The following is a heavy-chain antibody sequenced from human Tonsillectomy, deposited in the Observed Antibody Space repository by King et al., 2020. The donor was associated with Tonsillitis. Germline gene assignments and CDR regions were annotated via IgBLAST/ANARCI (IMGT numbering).Heavy chain of an antibody. D-gene: IGHD1-1*01. CDR2: INPTSGNT. Sequence: QLVQSGAEVKKPGASVKVSCKASGYTFTSYDINSVRQATGQVLEWMGWINPTSGNTGYAQKFQGKVPMTRNTSISPAYMELSSLRSEDTAVYYCARAEAKIGQLEPRAEFDYWGQGTLVTVSS. CDR1: GYTFTSYD. J-gene: IGHJ4*02. V-gene: IGHV1-8*01. CDR3: ARAEAKIGQLEPRAEFDY.